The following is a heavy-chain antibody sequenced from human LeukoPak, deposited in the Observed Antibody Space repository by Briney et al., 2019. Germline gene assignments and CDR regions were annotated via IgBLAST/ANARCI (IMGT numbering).Heavy chain of an antibody. V-gene: IGHV3-23*01. J-gene: IGHJ4*02. D-gene: IGHD6-19*01. Sequence: GGSLRLSCAASGFTFSSYAMSWVRQAPGKGLEWVPAISGSGGSTYYADSVKGRFTISRDNSENTLYLQMNSLRAEDTAVYYCAKMYRLVQGYYFDYWGQGTLVTVSS. CDR3: AKMYRLVQGYYFDY. CDR2: ISGSGGST. CDR1: GFTFSSYA.